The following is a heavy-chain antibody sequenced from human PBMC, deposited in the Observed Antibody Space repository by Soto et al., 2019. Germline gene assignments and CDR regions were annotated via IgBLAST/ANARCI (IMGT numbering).Heavy chain of an antibody. CDR3: AKDRDPYYYYYLMDV. V-gene: IGHV3-30*18. Sequence: LRLSCEASVFAFDTYGMHWIRQGAGQGLEWVATMSYDGSKIYYRDSVRGRFSISRDDSKRTLYLQMNSLRAEDTAVYYCAKDRDPYYYYYLMDVWGQGTTVTVSS. CDR2: MSYDGSKI. J-gene: IGHJ6*02. CDR1: VFAFDTYG.